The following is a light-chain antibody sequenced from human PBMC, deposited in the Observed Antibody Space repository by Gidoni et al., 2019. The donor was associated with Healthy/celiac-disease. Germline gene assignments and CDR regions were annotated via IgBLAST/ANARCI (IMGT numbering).Light chain of an antibody. CDR3: QQCGSSPRT. Sequence: EIALTQSPGTLSLSPGERATISCRASQSVSSSYLAWYQQKPGQSHRLLLYGASSRATGIPDRFSGSWSGTDFTLTISRLEPEVFAVYYCQQCGSSPRTFXGXTKVEIK. V-gene: IGKV3-20*01. CDR1: QSVSSSY. CDR2: GAS. J-gene: IGKJ4*01.